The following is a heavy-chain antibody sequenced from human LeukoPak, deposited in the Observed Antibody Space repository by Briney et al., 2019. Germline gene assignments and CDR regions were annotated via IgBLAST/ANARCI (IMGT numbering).Heavy chain of an antibody. CDR3: VVQNFPDQLLPRH. V-gene: IGHV1-18*01. J-gene: IGHJ4*02. CDR2: ISAYNGNT. D-gene: IGHD3-22*01. CDR1: GYTFTSYG. Sequence: ASVKVSCKASGYTFTSYGISWVRQAPGQGLEWMGWISAYNGNTNYAQKLQGRVTMTTDTSTSTAYMELRSLRSDDTAVYYCVVQNFPDQLLPRHWGQGTLVTVSS.